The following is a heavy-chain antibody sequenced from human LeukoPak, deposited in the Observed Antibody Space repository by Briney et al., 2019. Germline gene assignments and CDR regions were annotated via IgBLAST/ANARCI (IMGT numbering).Heavy chain of an antibody. CDR1: GYTFSKYS. D-gene: IGHD3-10*01. V-gene: IGHV1-18*01. CDR3: ARDRNAPLWFGESPYNWFDP. CDR2: ISGYNGKT. J-gene: IGHJ5*02. Sequence: GASVKVSCKASGYTFSKYSINWVRQAPGQGLEWMGWISGYNGKTNYAQKLQDRVTMTTDTSTSTAYMELRSLRSEDTAVYYCARDRNAPLWFGESPYNWFDPWGQGTLVTVSS.